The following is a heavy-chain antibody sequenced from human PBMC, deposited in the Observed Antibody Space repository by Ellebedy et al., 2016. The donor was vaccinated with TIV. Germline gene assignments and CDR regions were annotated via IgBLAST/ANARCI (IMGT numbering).Heavy chain of an antibody. CDR2: IYYSGST. CDR1: GGSITSSNYY. Sequence: MPSETLSLTCTVSGGSITSSNYYWGWIRQPPGKGLEWIGSIYYSGSTYYNPSLKRRVTMSIDTSRSQFSVNLSSVTAADTAVYYCARGRGSGSLVDYWGQGTLVTVSS. J-gene: IGHJ4*02. CDR3: ARGRGSGSLVDY. V-gene: IGHV4-39*07. D-gene: IGHD3-10*01.